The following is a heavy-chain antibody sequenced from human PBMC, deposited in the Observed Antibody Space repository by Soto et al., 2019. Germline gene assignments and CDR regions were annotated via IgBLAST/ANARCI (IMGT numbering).Heavy chain of an antibody. CDR3: ASLNFDILTGYYAFDL. D-gene: IGHD3-9*01. J-gene: IGHJ3*01. CDR2: IYYSGST. V-gene: IGHV4-59*08. Sequence: KGLEWIGYIYYSGSTNYNPSLKSRVTTSLDTSKNQFSLKLSSVTAADTAIYYCASLNFDILTGYYAFDLWGQGTMLTVSS.